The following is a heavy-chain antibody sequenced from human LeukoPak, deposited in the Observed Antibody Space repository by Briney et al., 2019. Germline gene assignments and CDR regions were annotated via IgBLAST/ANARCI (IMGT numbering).Heavy chain of an antibody. CDR2: IKQDGREK. CDR3: ARGLGATNNYFDY. J-gene: IGHJ4*02. CDR1: GFTFSSYS. D-gene: IGHD1-26*01. V-gene: IGHV3-7*01. Sequence: GGSLRLSCAASGFTFSSYSMNWVRQAPGKGLEWVANIKQDGREKYYVDSMKGRFTISRDNAKNSLYLQMNSLRAEDTGVFYCARGLGATNNYFDYWGQGTLVTVSS.